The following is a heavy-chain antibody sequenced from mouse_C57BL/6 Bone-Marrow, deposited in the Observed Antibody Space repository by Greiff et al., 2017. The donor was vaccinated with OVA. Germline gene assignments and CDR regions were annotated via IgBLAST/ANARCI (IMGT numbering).Heavy chain of an antibody. CDR3: ARSGGDGSSYGYFDV. CDR2: INPNNGGT. V-gene: IGHV1-18*01. J-gene: IGHJ1*03. Sequence: EVQLQQSGPELVKPGASVKIPCKASGYTFTDYNMDWVKQSHGKSLEWIGDINPNNGGTIYNQKFKGKATLTVDKSSSTAYMELRSLTSEDTAVYYCARSGGDGSSYGYFDVWGTGTTVTVSS. D-gene: IGHD1-1*01. CDR1: GYTFTDYN.